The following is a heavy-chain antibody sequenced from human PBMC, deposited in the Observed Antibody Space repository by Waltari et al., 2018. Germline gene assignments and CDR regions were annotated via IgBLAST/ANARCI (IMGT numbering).Heavy chain of an antibody. V-gene: IGHV4-38-2*01. D-gene: IGHD2-15*01. Sequence: QVQLQESGPGLVKPSETLSLTCAVSGYSISSGYYWGWIRQPPGKGLEWIGSIYHSGSTYYNPSLKSRVTISVDTSKNQFSLKLSSVTAADTAVYYCARTYEVVAADLFDYWGQGTLVTVSS. CDR3: ARTYEVVAADLFDY. J-gene: IGHJ4*02. CDR2: IYHSGST. CDR1: GYSISSGYY.